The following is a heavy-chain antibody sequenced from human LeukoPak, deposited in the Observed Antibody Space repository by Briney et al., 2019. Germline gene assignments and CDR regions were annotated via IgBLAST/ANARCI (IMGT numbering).Heavy chain of an antibody. Sequence: PSETLSLTCTVSGGSISSRDYYWSWIRQPPGKGLEWIGYIYYSGSTYYNPSLKSRVTISVDTSKNQFSLKLSSVTAADTAVYYCARDAYGSGVGLFGYWGQGTLVTVSS. D-gene: IGHD3-10*01. V-gene: IGHV4-30-4*01. J-gene: IGHJ4*02. CDR1: GGSISSRDYY. CDR2: IYYSGST. CDR3: ARDAYGSGVGLFGY.